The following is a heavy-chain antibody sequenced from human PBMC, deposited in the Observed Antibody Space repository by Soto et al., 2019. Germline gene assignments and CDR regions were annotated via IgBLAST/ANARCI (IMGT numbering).Heavy chain of an antibody. CDR1: GFTVSSNY. D-gene: IGHD6-19*01. Sequence: GSLRLSCAASGFTVSSNYMSWVRQAPGKGLEWVSVIYSGGSTYYADSVKGRFTISRDNSKNTLYLQMNSLRAEDTAVYYCARYSSGWGNTYFDYWGQGTLVTVSS. CDR2: IYSGGST. J-gene: IGHJ4*02. CDR3: ARYSSGWGNTYFDY. V-gene: IGHV3-66*01.